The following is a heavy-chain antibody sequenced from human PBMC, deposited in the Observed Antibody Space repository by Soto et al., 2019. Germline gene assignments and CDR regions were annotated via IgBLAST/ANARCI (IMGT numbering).Heavy chain of an antibody. J-gene: IGHJ3*02. V-gene: IGHV4-30-2*01. D-gene: IGHD3-10*01. CDR1: GGSISSGGYS. CDR3: ARAHGSGWGAFDI. Sequence: QLQLQESGSGLVKPPQTLSLTCAVSGGSISSGGYSWSWIRQPPGKGLEWIGYIYHSGSTYYNPSLKSRVTISVDRSKNQFSLKLSSVTAADTAVYYCARAHGSGWGAFDIWAKGQWSPSLQ. CDR2: IYHSGST.